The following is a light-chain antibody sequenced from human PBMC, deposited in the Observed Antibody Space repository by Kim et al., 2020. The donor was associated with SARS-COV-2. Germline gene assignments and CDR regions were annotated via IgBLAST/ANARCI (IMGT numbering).Light chain of an antibody. Sequence: GQNVPSSCSGSSSNIGTNYVSWYQQLPGTAPKLLIYDSNKRPSGIPDRFSGSTSGTSATLGITGLQTGDEADYYCGTWDSDLSAGVFGGGTQLTVL. CDR2: DSN. V-gene: IGLV1-51*01. J-gene: IGLJ2*01. CDR1: SSNIGTNY. CDR3: GTWDSDLSAGV.